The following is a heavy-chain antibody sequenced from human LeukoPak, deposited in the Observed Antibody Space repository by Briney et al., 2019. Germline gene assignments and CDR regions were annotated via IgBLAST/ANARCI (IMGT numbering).Heavy chain of an antibody. Sequence: PSETLSLTCTVSGGSISSSSYYWGWIRQAPGKGLEWIGSIYYNGNTYYSPSLKSRVTISADKSKNQFSLKLSSVTAADAAVYYCARTYCSSTSCYECDYWGQGTLVTVSS. J-gene: IGHJ4*02. CDR2: IYYNGNT. D-gene: IGHD2-2*01. V-gene: IGHV4-39*01. CDR3: ARTYCSSTSCYECDY. CDR1: GGSISSSSYY.